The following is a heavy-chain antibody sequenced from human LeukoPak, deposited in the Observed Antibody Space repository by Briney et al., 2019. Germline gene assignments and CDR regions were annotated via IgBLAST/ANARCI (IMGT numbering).Heavy chain of an antibody. CDR1: GFTFNSHA. Sequence: GGYLRLSCAASGFTFNSHAMQWVRQAPGKGLEWVTFISYDGIIKYYADSVKGRVTISRDNSKNTVYLQMNSLGAEDTAVYYCARDKSTYYTVDYWGQGTLVIVSS. D-gene: IGHD2/OR15-2a*01. CDR3: ARDKSTYYTVDY. V-gene: IGHV3-30*03. CDR2: ISYDGIIK. J-gene: IGHJ4*02.